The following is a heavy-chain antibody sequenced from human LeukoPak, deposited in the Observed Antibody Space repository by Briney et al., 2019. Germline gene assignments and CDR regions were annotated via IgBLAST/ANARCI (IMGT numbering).Heavy chain of an antibody. CDR1: GFTFSTYG. D-gene: IGHD1-26*01. CDR2: MRYDGSDE. V-gene: IGHV3-30*02. J-gene: IGHJ4*02. CDR3: ARDLGLSVGATPFDF. Sequence: GGSLRLSCAASGFTFSTYGMHWVRQAPDKGLEWVAFMRYDGSDEHYADSVQGRFTISRDNSYNTLYLQMNSLRAEDTALYYCARDLGLSVGATPFDFWGQGTLVTVSS.